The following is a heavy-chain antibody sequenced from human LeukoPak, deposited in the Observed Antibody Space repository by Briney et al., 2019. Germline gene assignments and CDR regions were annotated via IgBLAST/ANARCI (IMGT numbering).Heavy chain of an antibody. CDR2: ISWNSGSI. Sequence: PGGSLRLSCAASGFTFDDYAMPWVRQAPGKGLEWVSGISWNSGSIGYADSVKGRFTISRDNAKNSLYLQMNSLRAEDTALYYCAESPGYYYDSSGYLDYWGQGTLVTVSS. J-gene: IGHJ4*02. CDR3: AESPGYYYDSSGYLDY. CDR1: GFTFDDYA. V-gene: IGHV3-9*01. D-gene: IGHD3-22*01.